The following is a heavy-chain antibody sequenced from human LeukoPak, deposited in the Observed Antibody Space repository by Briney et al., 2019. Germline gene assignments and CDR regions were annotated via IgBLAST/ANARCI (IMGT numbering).Heavy chain of an antibody. Sequence: SVKVSCKASGGTFSNYAISWVRQAPGQGLRWRGGIIPIFGTANYAQKFQGRVTITADKSTSTAYMELSSLRSEDTAVYYCAASSSGWKPPYFDYWGQGTLVTVSS. CDR3: AASSSGWKPPYFDY. CDR1: GGTFSNYA. V-gene: IGHV1-69*06. D-gene: IGHD6-19*01. J-gene: IGHJ4*02. CDR2: IIPIFGTA.